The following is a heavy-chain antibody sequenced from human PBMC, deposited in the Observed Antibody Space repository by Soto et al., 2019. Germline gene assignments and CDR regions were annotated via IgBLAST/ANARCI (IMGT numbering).Heavy chain of an antibody. CDR1: GFTFSSYA. CDR3: AKLRYFDWSAYNWFEY. Sequence: GESLKISCAASGFTFSSYAMSWVRQAPGKGLEWVSGISGSGATTSYADSVKGRFTVSRDNSKNTLYLQMNSLRVEDTAVYHCAKLRYFDWSAYNWFEYWGQGTPVTVSS. D-gene: IGHD3-9*01. CDR2: ISGSGATT. J-gene: IGHJ5*01. V-gene: IGHV3-23*01.